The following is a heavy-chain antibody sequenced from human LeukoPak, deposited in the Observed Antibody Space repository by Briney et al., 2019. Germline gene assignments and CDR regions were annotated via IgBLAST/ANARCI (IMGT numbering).Heavy chain of an antibody. J-gene: IGHJ4*02. CDR3: ARDCSSTSCYTPYFDY. CDR1: GGSISSGDYY. CDR2: IYYSGST. V-gene: IGHV4-30-4*01. Sequence: SQTLSLTCTVSGGSISSGDYYWSWIRQPPGKGLEWIGYIYYSGSTYYNPSLKSRVTISVDTSKNQFSLKLSSVTAADTAVYYCARDCSSTSCYTPYFDYWGQGTLATVSS. D-gene: IGHD2-2*02.